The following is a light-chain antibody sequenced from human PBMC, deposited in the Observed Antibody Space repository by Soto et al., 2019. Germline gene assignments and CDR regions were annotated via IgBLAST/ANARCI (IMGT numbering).Light chain of an antibody. CDR3: QLYNSYPWT. CDR1: QSISSW. J-gene: IGKJ1*01. Sequence: DIQMTQSPSTLPASVGDRVTITCRASQSISSWLAWYQQKPGKAPNLLIYKASSLERVVPSRFSRSGSGTEFTTISSRLPPDDSATYCGQLYNSYPWTFGQGTKVEIK. V-gene: IGKV1-5*03. CDR2: KAS.